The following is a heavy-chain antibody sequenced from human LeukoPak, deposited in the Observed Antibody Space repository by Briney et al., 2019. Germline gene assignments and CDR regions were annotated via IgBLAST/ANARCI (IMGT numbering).Heavy chain of an antibody. D-gene: IGHD6-13*01. Sequence: GASVKVSCKASGYTFTSYDINWVRQATGQGLEWMGWMNPNSGNTGYAQKFQGRVTITRNTSISTAYMELSSLRSEDTAVYYCARGGLYSSSWNRAGNFAYWGQGTLVTVSS. J-gene: IGHJ4*02. CDR3: ARGGLYSSSWNRAGNFAY. CDR1: GYTFTSYD. CDR2: MNPNSGNT. V-gene: IGHV1-8*03.